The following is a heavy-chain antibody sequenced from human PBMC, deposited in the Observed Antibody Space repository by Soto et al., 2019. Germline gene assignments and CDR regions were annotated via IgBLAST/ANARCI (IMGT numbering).Heavy chain of an antibody. Sequence: EVQLLESGGGLVQPGGSLRLSCAASGFTFSSYAMSWVRQAPGKGLEWVSAISGSGSSTYYADSVKGRFTISRDNSKNTLYLQMNSLRAEDTAVYYCAKRVNFWSGYFDYWGQGTLVTVSS. V-gene: IGHV3-23*01. CDR2: ISGSGSST. D-gene: IGHD3-3*01. J-gene: IGHJ4*02. CDR3: AKRVNFWSGYFDY. CDR1: GFTFSSYA.